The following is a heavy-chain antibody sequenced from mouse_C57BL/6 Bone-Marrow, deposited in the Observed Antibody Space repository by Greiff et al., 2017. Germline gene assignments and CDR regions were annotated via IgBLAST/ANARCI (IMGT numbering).Heavy chain of an antibody. Sequence: VQLQQPGAELVRPGSSVKLSCKASGYTFTSYWMHWVKQRPIQGLEWIGNIDPSDSDTHYNQKFKDKATLTVDKSSSTAYIQLSSLTSEDSAVYYCGREGGYCDSGYFDYWGQGTTLTVSA. J-gene: IGHJ2*01. CDR2: IDPSDSDT. V-gene: IGHV1-52*01. CDR3: GREGGYCDSGYFDY. D-gene: IGHD1-1*01. CDR1: GYTFTSYW.